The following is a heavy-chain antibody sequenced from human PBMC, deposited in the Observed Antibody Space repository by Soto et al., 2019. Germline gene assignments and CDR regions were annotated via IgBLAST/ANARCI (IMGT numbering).Heavy chain of an antibody. V-gene: IGHV4-31*03. D-gene: IGHD2-15*01. CDR2: IYYSGST. CDR1: GGSISSGGYY. Sequence: SETLSLTCTVSGGSISSGGYYWSWIRQHPGKGLEWIGYIYYSGSTYYNPSLKSRVTISVDTSKNQYSLKLSSVTAADMAVYYCSREALECSGGSCYFDYWGQGTLVTVSS. J-gene: IGHJ4*02. CDR3: SREALECSGGSCYFDY.